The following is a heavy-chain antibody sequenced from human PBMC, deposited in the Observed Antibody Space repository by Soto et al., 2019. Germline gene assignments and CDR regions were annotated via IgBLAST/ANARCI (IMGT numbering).Heavy chain of an antibody. V-gene: IGHV4-39*01. CDR1: GGSIGSISYY. CDR3: ARPAAGYPANIDS. J-gene: IGHJ4*02. CDR2: IYYSGGT. D-gene: IGHD6-25*01. Sequence: SETLSLTCTVSGGSIGSISYYWGWIRQSPGKGLEWIASIYYSGGTYSNPSLKSRVTISIDTPKNQFSLKLTSVTAADTAVYYCARPAAGYPANIDSWGQGTLVTVSS.